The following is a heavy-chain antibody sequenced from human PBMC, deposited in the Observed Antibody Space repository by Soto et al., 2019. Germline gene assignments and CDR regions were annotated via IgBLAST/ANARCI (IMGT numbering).Heavy chain of an antibody. CDR3: AKCMQAYWNYDAHHI. D-gene: IGHD2-8*01. CDR1: GFTFSSYS. CDR2: ITGSAGTT. V-gene: IGHV3-23*01. J-gene: IGHJ3*02. Sequence: PGGSLRLSCAASGFTFSSYSMTWVRQAPGKGLEWVAHITGSAGTTYYADSVKGRFTISRDTSRNTVYLQMNSLRAEDTALYYCAKCMQAYWNYDAHHIWGQGTMVT.